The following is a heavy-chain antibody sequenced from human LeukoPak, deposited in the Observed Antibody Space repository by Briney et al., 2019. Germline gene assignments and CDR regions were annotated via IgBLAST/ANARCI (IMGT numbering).Heavy chain of an antibody. CDR3: ANDYRSGSFHDF. CDR1: GFDFSSYA. CDR2: ISRRDDYT. D-gene: IGHD3-10*01. J-gene: IGHJ4*02. Sequence: GGSLRLSCAASGFDFSSYAMSWVRQPPGKGLEWVSVISRRDDYTYYADSVKGRFTISRDNSKNTLYLQMNSLRAEDTAVYYCANDYRSGSFHDFWGQGTLVTVS. V-gene: IGHV3-23*01.